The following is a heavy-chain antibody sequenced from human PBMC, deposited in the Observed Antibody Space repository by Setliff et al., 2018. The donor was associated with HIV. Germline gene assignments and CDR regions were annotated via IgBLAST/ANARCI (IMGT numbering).Heavy chain of an antibody. J-gene: IGHJ6*02. D-gene: IGHD2-15*01. V-gene: IGHV1-18*01. CDR3: ARGYCSGGSCYGTYYYYGMDV. Sequence: ASVKVSCKASGYTFTSYGINWVRQAPGQGLEWMGWISAYNGNTNYAQKLQGRVTITTDESTSTAYMELSSLRSEDTAVYYCARGYCSGGSCYGTYYYYGMDVWGQGTTVTVSS. CDR1: GYTFTSYG. CDR2: ISAYNGNT.